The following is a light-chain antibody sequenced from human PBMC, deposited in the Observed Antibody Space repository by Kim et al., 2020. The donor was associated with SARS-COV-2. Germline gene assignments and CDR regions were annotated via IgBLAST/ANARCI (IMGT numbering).Light chain of an antibody. CDR2: SAS. J-gene: IGKJ3*01. CDR1: QTVTSNC. Sequence: CQGEKVTRCGRASQTVTSNCLAWFQHKPGQAPRLLIFSASRRASGVPDRFSGSGSGTDFTLTITRLEPDDFAVYFCQQYATTLFNFGPGTKVDIK. V-gene: IGKV3-20*01. CDR3: QQYATTLFN.